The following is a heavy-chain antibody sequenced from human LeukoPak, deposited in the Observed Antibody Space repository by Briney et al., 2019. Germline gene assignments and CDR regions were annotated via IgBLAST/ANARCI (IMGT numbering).Heavy chain of an antibody. CDR3: ARDGSARGIYGMDV. Sequence: PGGSLRLSCAASGSTFSSYAMHWVRQAPGKGLEWVAVISYDGSNKYYADSVKGRFTISRDNSKNTLYLQMNSLRAEDTAVYYCARDGSARGIYGMDVWGQGTTVTVSS. V-gene: IGHV3-30-3*01. CDR2: ISYDGSNK. CDR1: GSTFSSYA. J-gene: IGHJ6*02. D-gene: IGHD6-13*01.